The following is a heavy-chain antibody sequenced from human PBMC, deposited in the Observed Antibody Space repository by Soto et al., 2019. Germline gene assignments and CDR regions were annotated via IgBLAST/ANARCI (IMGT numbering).Heavy chain of an antibody. CDR1: GGSISSYY. CDR3: ARQEERSSSCFDP. V-gene: IGHV4-59*08. Sequence: SETLSLTCTVSGGSISSYYWSWIRQPPGKGLEWIGYIYYSGSTNYNPSLKSRVTISVDTSKNQFSLKLSSVTAADTAGYYCARQEERSSSCFDPWGQGTLVTVSS. J-gene: IGHJ5*02. CDR2: IYYSGST. D-gene: IGHD6-13*01.